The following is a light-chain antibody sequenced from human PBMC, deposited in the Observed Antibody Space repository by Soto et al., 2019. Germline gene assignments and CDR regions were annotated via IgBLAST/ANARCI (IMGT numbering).Light chain of an antibody. J-gene: IGKJ4*01. Sequence: EIVLTQSPGTLSLSPGERATLSCRASQTVSSSYLAWYQQKPGQAPMLLIYGASSRASDIPDRFSGSGSDTDFTLTISRLEPEDFAVYYCQQYGNSPRTFGGGTKVEI. CDR1: QTVSSSY. CDR3: QQYGNSPRT. CDR2: GAS. V-gene: IGKV3-20*01.